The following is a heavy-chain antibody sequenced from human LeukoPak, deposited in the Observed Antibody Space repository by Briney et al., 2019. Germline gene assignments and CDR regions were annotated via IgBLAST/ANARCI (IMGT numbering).Heavy chain of an antibody. D-gene: IGHD2-2*01. CDR3: AREPLLYCSSTSCGAFDI. CDR2: IYYSGST. J-gene: IGHJ3*02. Sequence: SETLSLTCTVSGGSISSGGYYWSWIRQHPGKGLEWIGYIYYSGSTYYNPSLKSRVTISVDTSKNPFSLKLSSVTAADTAVYYCAREPLLYCSSTSCGAFDIWGQGTMVTVSS. CDR1: GGSISSGGYY. V-gene: IGHV4-31*03.